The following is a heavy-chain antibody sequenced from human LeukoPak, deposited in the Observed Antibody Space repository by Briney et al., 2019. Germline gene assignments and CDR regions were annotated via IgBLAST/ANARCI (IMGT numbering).Heavy chain of an antibody. Sequence: SETLSLTCTVSGGSISSYYWSWIRQPAGKGLEWIGRIYTTGSTNYNPSLKSQITISLDTSKNHFSLRLTSVTAADTAFYYCARGVAGGHFDYWGQGTLVTVSS. D-gene: IGHD3-3*01. CDR2: IYTTGST. CDR3: ARGVAGGHFDY. V-gene: IGHV4-4*07. CDR1: GGSISSYY. J-gene: IGHJ4*02.